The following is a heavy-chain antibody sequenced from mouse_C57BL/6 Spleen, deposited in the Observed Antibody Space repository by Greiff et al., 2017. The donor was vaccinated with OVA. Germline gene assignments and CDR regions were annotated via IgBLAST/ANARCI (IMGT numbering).Heavy chain of an antibody. CDR2: ISSGRSTI. Sequence: EVKLVESGGGLVKPGGSLKLSCAASGFTFSDYGMHWVRQAPEKGLEWVAYISSGRSTIYYADTVKGRFTISRDNAKNTLFLQMTSLRSEDTAMYYCARRDYDAGYAMDYWGQGTSVTVSS. CDR1: GFTFSDYG. J-gene: IGHJ4*01. V-gene: IGHV5-17*01. D-gene: IGHD2-4*01. CDR3: ARRDYDAGYAMDY.